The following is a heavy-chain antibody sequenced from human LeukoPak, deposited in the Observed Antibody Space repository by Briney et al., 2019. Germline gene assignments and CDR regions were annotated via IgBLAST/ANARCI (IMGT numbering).Heavy chain of an antibody. D-gene: IGHD3-3*02. CDR3: ATGGAIFGVVIIRGGLDY. V-gene: IGHV1-24*01. CDR1: GYTLTELS. J-gene: IGHJ4*02. CDR2: FDPEDGET. Sequence: ASVKVSCKVSGYTLTELSMHWARQAPGKGLEWMGGFDPEDGETIYAQKFQGRVTMTEDTSTDTAYMELSSLRSEDTAVYYCATGGAIFGVVIIRGGLDYWGQGTLVTVSS.